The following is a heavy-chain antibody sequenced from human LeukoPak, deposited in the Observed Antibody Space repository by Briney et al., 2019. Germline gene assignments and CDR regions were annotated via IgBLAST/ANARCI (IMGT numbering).Heavy chain of an antibody. V-gene: IGHV4-59*01. CDR1: GGSISSYY. D-gene: IGHD6-6*01. J-gene: IGHJ4*02. Sequence: SETLSLTCTVSGGSISSYYWSWIRQPPGKGLEWIGYIYYSGSTNYNPSLKSRVTISVDTSKKQFSLKLSSVTAADTAVYYCAREIAARRYFDYWGQGTLVTVSS. CDR3: AREIAARRYFDY. CDR2: IYYSGST.